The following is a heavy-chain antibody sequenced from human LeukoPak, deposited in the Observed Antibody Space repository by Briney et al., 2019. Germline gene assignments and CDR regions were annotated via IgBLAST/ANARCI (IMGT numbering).Heavy chain of an antibody. CDR3: AKALWDMVRGAPFDY. CDR1: GFTVSSNS. D-gene: IGHD3-10*01. CDR2: IRYDGSNK. J-gene: IGHJ4*02. Sequence: GGSLRLSCTVSGFTVSSNSMSWVRQAPGKGLEWVAFIRYDGSNKYYADSVKGRFTISRDNSKNTLYLQMNSLRAEDTAVYYCAKALWDMVRGAPFDYWGQGTLVTVSS. V-gene: IGHV3-30*02.